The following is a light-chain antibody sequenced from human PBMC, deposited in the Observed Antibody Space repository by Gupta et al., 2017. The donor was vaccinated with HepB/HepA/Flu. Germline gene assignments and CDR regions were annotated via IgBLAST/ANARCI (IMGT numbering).Light chain of an antibody. CDR1: QSIARY. CDR3: QQTYSIPWT. V-gene: IGKV1-39*01. CDR2: AAS. Sequence: DIQMTQSPSSLSASGGDRDTITCRASQSIARYVNWYQQKPGKAPKLLIYAASSLQGGVPSRFSGSGSGTDFSLTISSLQPEDFAAYYCQQTYSIPWTFGLGTKVEIK. J-gene: IGKJ1*01.